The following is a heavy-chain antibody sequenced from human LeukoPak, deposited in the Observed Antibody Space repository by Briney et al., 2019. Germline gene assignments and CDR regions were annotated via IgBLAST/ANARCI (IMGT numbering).Heavy chain of an antibody. D-gene: IGHD3-3*01. CDR3: ARVRFGDLNYFDY. J-gene: IGHJ4*02. V-gene: IGHV4-4*07. Sequence: SETLSLTCTVSVGSISSYFWSWIRQPAGKGLEWIGRIYTSGSTNYNPSLKSRVTISADKSTNQFSLNLTSVTAADPAVYYCARVRFGDLNYFDYWGQGTLVTVSS. CDR1: VGSISSYF. CDR2: IYTSGST.